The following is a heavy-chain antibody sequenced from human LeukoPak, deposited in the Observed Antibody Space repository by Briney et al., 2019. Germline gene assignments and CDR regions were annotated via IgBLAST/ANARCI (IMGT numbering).Heavy chain of an antibody. V-gene: IGHV3-30*18. D-gene: IGHD6-13*01. CDR2: ISYDGSNK. CDR1: GFTFSSYG. CDR3: AKTLAAAGSYYYYGMDV. Sequence: HAGGSLRLSCAASGFTFSSYGMHWVRQAPGKGLGWVAVISYDGSNKYYADSVKGRFTISRDNSKNTLYLQMNSLRAEDTAVYYCAKTLAAAGSYYYYGMDVWGQGTTVTVSS. J-gene: IGHJ6*02.